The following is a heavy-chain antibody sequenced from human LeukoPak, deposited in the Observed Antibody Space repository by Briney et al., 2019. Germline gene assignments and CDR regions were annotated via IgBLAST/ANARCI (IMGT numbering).Heavy chain of an antibody. V-gene: IGHV3-48*03. Sequence: QPGGSLRLSCAASGFTFSSYEMNWVRQAPGKGLEWVSYISSSGSTIYYADSVKGRFTISRDNAKNSLYLQMNSLRAEDTAVYYCARGDFDWLLSPATLTCWGQGTLVTVSS. CDR2: ISSSGSTI. CDR3: ARGDFDWLLSPATLTC. D-gene: IGHD3-9*01. J-gene: IGHJ4*02. CDR1: GFTFSSYE.